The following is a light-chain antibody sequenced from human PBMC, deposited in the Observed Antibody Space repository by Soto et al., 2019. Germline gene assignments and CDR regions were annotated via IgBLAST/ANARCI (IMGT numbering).Light chain of an antibody. J-gene: IGKJ4*01. CDR3: QHYQRYPPS. CDR1: HPININ. CDR2: AAT. V-gene: IGKV1-16*01. Sequence: DIQMTQSPSSLSASVGDRVTITCRASHPININLVWFQQKPGNAPKSLIYAATNLQSGVPSRFSGSGGGTDFSLTISSLQSEDVATYYCQHYQRYPPSFGGGTKLEIQ.